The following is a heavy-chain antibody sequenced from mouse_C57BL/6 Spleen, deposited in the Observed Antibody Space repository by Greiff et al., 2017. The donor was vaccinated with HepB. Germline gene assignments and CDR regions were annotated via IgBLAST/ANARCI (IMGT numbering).Heavy chain of an antibody. D-gene: IGHD3-2*02. J-gene: IGHJ4*01. Sequence: QVQLQQPGAELVKPGASVKLSCKASGYTFTSYWMQWVKQRPGQGLEWIGEIYPSDSYTNYNQKFKGKATLTVDTSSRTAYMQLSSLTSEDSAVYYCARDSSGPDAMDYWGQGTSVTVSS. V-gene: IGHV1-50*01. CDR1: GYTFTSYW. CDR3: ARDSSGPDAMDY. CDR2: IYPSDSYT.